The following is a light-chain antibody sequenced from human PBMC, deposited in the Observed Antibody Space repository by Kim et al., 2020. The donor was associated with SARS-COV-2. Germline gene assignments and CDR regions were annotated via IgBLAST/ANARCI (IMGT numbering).Light chain of an antibody. J-gene: IGKJ1*01. V-gene: IGKV3-15*01. CDR1: QSVSSN. CDR2: GAS. CDR3: QQYDNWPQT. Sequence: EIVMTQSPATLSVSPGERATLSCRASQSVSSNLAWYQQKPRQAPRLLIYGASTTATGIPARFSGGVSGTEFTLTISSLQSEDFAVYYCQQYDNWPQTFGQGTKVDIK.